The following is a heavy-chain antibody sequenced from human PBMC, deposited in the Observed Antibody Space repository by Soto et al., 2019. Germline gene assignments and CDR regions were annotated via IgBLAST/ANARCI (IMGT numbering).Heavy chain of an antibody. CDR1: GGSISSYY. CDR2: IYYSGST. D-gene: IGHD2-2*01. Sequence: PSETLSLTCTVSGGSISSYYWSWIRQPPGKGLEWIGYIYYSGSTNYNPSLKSRVTISVDTSKNQFSLKLSSVTAADTAVYYCARSSTSAKYFDYWGQGTLVTVSS. J-gene: IGHJ4*02. CDR3: ARSSTSAKYFDY. V-gene: IGHV4-59*12.